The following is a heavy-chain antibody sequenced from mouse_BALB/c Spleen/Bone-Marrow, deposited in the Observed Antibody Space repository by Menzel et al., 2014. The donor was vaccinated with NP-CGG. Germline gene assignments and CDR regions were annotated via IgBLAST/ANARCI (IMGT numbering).Heavy chain of an antibody. V-gene: IGHV1-52*01. J-gene: IGHJ4*01. Sequence: QVQLQQSGAELVRPGASVKLSCKASGYTFTSYWMNWVKQRPEQGLEWIGRIDPYDSETHYNQKFKDKAILTVDKSSSTDYMQLSSLTSEDSAVYYCARGGLLRGDAYAMDYWGQGTPVTVSS. CDR1: GYTFTSYW. CDR2: IDPYDSET. D-gene: IGHD2-3*01. CDR3: ARGGLLRGDAYAMDY.